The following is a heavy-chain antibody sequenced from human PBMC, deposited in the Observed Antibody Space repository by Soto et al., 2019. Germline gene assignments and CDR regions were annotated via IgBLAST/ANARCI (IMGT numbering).Heavy chain of an antibody. CDR3: ARGITMIVVAPLSH. CDR1: GYTFTGYY. D-gene: IGHD3-22*01. Sequence: ASVKVSCKASGYTFTGYYMHWVRQAPGQGLEWMGWINPTSGGTNYAQKFQGRVTMTRDTSISTAYMELSRLRPDDTAVYYCARGITMIVVAPLSHWGQGTLVTVSS. V-gene: IGHV1-2*02. J-gene: IGHJ4*02. CDR2: INPTSGGT.